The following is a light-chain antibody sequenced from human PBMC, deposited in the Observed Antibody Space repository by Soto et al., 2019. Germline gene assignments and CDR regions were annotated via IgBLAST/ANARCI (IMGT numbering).Light chain of an antibody. V-gene: IGLV3-21*04. CDR3: HVWDSDRDHPV. J-gene: IGLJ2*01. CDR2: NEV. Sequence: SYVLTQPPSVSVAPGKTASITCGGNNIGSKSVHGYQRKSGQAPVLVIYNEVDRPSGIPERFSGSNHGNTATLTISRVEAGDEAAYYCHVWDSDRDHPVFGGGTKLTVL. CDR1: NIGSKS.